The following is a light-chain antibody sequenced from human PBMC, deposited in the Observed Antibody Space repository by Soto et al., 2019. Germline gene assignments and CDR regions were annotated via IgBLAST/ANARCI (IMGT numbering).Light chain of an antibody. J-gene: IGLJ2*01. V-gene: IGLV2-14*01. CDR1: SSDVGGYNY. CDR2: DVS. Sequence: QSALTQPASVSGSPGQSITISCTGTSSDVGGYNYVSWYQQHPGKAPKLMLYDVSNRPSGVSNRFSGSKSGNTASLTISGLQAEDEADYYCSSYTGTSTYVVFGGGTKLTVL. CDR3: SSYTGTSTYVV.